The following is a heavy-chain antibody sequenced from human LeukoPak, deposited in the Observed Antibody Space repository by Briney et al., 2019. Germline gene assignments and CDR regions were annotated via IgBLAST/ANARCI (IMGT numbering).Heavy chain of an antibody. CDR3: ARNSLWGFGVALKGFDY. V-gene: IGHV3-48*01. J-gene: IGHJ4*02. CDR2: ISGSSGII. D-gene: IGHD3-3*01. CDR1: GFTFNTYT. Sequence: GGSLRLSCAASGFTFNTYTMNWVRQAPGKGLEWVSYISGSSGIIDYADSVRGRFTISRDNAKNSLYLQMNSLRAEDTAVYYCARNSLWGFGVALKGFDYWGQGTLVTVSS.